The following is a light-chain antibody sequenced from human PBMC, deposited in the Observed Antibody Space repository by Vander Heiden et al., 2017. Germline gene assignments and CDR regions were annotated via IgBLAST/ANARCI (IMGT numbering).Light chain of an antibody. CDR3: GTWDSSLSAWV. CDR1: SSDIGNNY. V-gene: IGLV1-51*02. Sequence: QSVLTQPPSVSAAPGQKVTISCSGSSSDIGNNYVSWYQQLPGTAPKLLIYENNKRPSGIPDRFSGSKSGTSATLGITGLQTGDEADYYCGTWDSSLSAWVFAGGGTLT. CDR2: ENN. J-gene: IGLJ3*02.